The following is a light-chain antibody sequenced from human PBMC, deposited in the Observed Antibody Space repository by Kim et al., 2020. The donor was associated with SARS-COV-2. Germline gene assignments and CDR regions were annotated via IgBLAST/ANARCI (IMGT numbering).Light chain of an antibody. CDR2: GAS. J-gene: IGKJ1*01. V-gene: IGKV3-15*01. CDR1: QSVSSN. Sequence: EIMITQSPATLSVSPGERATLSCRASQSVSSNLAWYQQKPGQAPRLLIYGASTRAAGIPVRFSGSGSGTLFTLTISNLQSEDFAVYFCQQYTNWPPRTFGQGTKVDIK. CDR3: QQYTNWPPRT.